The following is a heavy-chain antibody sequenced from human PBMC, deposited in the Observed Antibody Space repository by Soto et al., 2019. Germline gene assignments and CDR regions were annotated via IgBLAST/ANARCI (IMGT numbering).Heavy chain of an antibody. Sequence: ASVKVSCKASGGTFSSYAISWVRQAPGQGLEWMGGIIPIFGTANYAQKFQGRVTITADESTSTAYMELSSLRSEDTAVYYCARKPLYSSGWFDPWGQVTLVTVSS. V-gene: IGHV1-69*13. CDR2: IIPIFGTA. CDR3: ARKPLYSSGWFDP. J-gene: IGHJ5*02. D-gene: IGHD6-19*01. CDR1: GGTFSSYA.